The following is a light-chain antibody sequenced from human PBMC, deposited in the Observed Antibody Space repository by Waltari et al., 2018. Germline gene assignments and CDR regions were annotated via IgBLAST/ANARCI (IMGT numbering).Light chain of an antibody. V-gene: IGLV2-14*01. CDR3: SSYTSSISLA. J-gene: IGLJ2*01. CDR1: SSDVGGYNY. Sequence: QSALNQPASVSGSPGQSITISCPGTSSDVGGYNYVPWYQQHPGRAPKLLIYEVSNRPSGVSNRFSGSKSGNTASLTISGLQAEDEADYYCSSYTSSISLAFGGGTKLTVL. CDR2: EVS.